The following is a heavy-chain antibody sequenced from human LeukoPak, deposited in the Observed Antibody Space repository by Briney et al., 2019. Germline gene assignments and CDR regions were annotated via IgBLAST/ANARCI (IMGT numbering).Heavy chain of an antibody. V-gene: IGHV4-34*01. J-gene: IGHJ4*02. CDR3: AKLSSAWYFSH. CDR1: GGSFSGQY. D-gene: IGHD6-19*01. Sequence: SETLSLTCAVYGGSFSGQYWSWIRQPPGKGLEWIGEINHSGRTNYNPSLKSRVTISVDTSKNQFSLNLSSVTAADTAMYFCAKLSSAWYFSHWGQGALVSVSS. CDR2: INHSGRT.